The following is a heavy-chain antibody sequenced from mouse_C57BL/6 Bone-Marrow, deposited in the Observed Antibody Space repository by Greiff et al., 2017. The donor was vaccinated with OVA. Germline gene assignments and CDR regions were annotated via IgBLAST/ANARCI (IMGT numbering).Heavy chain of an antibody. V-gene: IGHV1-15*01. CDR2: IDPETGGT. Sequence: VQLQQSGAELVRPGASVTLSCKASGYTFTDYEMHWVKQTPVHGLEWIGAIDPETGGTAYNQKFKGKAILTEDKSSSTAYMELLSLTSEDSAVYYCTRPYYGSSYEGYFDYWGQGTTLTVSS. CDR1: GYTFTDYE. J-gene: IGHJ2*01. D-gene: IGHD1-1*01. CDR3: TRPYYGSSYEGYFDY.